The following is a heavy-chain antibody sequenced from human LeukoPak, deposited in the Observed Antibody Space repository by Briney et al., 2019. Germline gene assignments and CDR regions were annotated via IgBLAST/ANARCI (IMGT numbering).Heavy chain of an antibody. D-gene: IGHD3-22*01. CDR2: MNPSGST. V-gene: IGHV4-34*01. Sequence: SETLSLTCAVDGGSFSGYYWTWIRQTPEKGLKWIGEMNPSGSTNYNPSLKSRVTISVDTSKNQFSLELSSVTAADTAVYYCARGRQDVTMIVVVMTAVSYYLDVWGKGTTVTVS. CDR3: ARGRQDVTMIVVVMTAVSYYLDV. CDR1: GGSFSGYY. J-gene: IGHJ6*03.